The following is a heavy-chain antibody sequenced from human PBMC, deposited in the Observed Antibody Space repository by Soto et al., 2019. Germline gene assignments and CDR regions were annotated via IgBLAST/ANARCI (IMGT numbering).Heavy chain of an antibody. CDR2: ISSSGSTI. Sequence: GGSLRLSCAASGFTFSSYSMNWVRQAPGKGLEWVSYISSSGSTIYYADSVKGRFTISRDNAKNSLYLQMNSLRAEDTAVYYCARGAYRGRGGEDAFDIWGQGTMVTVSS. CDR1: GFTFSSYS. CDR3: ARGAYRGRGGEDAFDI. D-gene: IGHD3-10*01. J-gene: IGHJ3*02. V-gene: IGHV3-48*01.